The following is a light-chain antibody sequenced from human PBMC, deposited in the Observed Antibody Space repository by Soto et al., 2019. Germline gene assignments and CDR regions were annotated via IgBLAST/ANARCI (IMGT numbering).Light chain of an antibody. Sequence: DIQMTQSPSTLSASVGDRVTITCRASRSISSWLAWYQQRPGKAPKLLIYKASSLESAVPSRFSGSGSGTDFTLTISSLQPDAFGTYYCQQYNSNPLTFGGGTRVEIK. J-gene: IGKJ4*01. V-gene: IGKV1-5*03. CDR1: RSISSW. CDR2: KAS. CDR3: QQYNSNPLT.